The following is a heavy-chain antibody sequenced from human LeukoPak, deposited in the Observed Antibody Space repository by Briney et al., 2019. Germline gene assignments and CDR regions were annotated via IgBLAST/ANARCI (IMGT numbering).Heavy chain of an antibody. CDR3: ARSELNDYSRF. CDR1: GYSLRSGYH. CDR2: VSQSGST. Sequence: SETLSLTCTVSGYSLRSGYHWAWFRPPPGKGLEWIGSVSQSGSTYDNPSLKSRVTMSMDTSKNQFSVKMRAVTAADTAVYYCARSELNDYSRFWGQGILVAVSS. J-gene: IGHJ4*02. D-gene: IGHD4-11*01. V-gene: IGHV4-38-2*02.